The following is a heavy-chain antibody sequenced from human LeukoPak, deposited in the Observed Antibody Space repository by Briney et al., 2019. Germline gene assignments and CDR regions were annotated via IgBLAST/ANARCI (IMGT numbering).Heavy chain of an antibody. CDR1: GFTFSSYA. V-gene: IGHV3-23*01. CDR2: ISGSGGST. D-gene: IGHD5-12*01. CDR3: AKDIVATIPGYYFDY. Sequence: PGASLRLSCAASGFTFSSYAMSWVRQAPGKGLEWVSAISGSGGSTYYADSVKGRFTISRDNSKNTLCLQMNSLRAEDTAVYYCAKDIVATIPGYYFDYWGQGTLVTVSS. J-gene: IGHJ4*02.